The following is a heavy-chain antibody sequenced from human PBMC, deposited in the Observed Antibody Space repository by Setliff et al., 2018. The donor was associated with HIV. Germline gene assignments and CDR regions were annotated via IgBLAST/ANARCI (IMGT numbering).Heavy chain of an antibody. CDR2: VYPGDASI. D-gene: IGHD1-26*01. J-gene: IGHJ4*02. Sequence: VASVKVSCKASGHTFANSYLHWVRQAPGQGLEWVGRVYPGDASIHYAQKFLGRVTVTRDTSTSTVYMDLSSLRFEDTAVYYCAREFPGGTYGFDYWGQGTLVTVSS. V-gene: IGHV1-46*01. CDR1: GHTFANSY. CDR3: AREFPGGTYGFDY.